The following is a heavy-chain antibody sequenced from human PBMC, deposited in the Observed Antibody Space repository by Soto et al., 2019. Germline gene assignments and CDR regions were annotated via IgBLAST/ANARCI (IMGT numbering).Heavy chain of an antibody. V-gene: IGHV3-30*18. D-gene: IGHD4-4*01. J-gene: IGHJ3*01. CDR2: ISYDGTYQ. CDR3: AKQHSDLVIGAFDV. Sequence: GGSLRLSCAASGFMFSSFGIHWVRQAPGKGLEWVAVISYDGTYQYYDDSVKGRFTISRDNFGNTVALQMNSLRPEDTAVYYCAKQHSDLVIGAFDVWGPGAVVTVSS. CDR1: GFMFSSFG.